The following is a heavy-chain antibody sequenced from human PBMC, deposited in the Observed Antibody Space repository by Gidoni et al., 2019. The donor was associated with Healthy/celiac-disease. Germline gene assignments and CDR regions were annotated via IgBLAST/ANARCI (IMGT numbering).Heavy chain of an antibody. CDR1: GFPFSSYG. Sequence: QVQLVESGGGVVQPGRSLRLSCAASGFPFSSYGMHWVRQAPGKGLEWVAVIWYDGSNKYYADSVKGRFTISRDNSKNTLYLQMNSLRAEDAAVYYCARDADIVVVPAAILDVWGKGTTVTVSS. CDR2: IWYDGSNK. V-gene: IGHV3-33*01. D-gene: IGHD2-2*02. J-gene: IGHJ6*04. CDR3: ARDADIVVVPAAILDV.